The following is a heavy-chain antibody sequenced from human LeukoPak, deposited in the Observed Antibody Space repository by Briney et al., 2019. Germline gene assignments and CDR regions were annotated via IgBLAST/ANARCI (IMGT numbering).Heavy chain of an antibody. CDR3: SRDHRGSGSNYYYYYMDV. J-gene: IGHJ6*03. D-gene: IGHD3-10*01. CDR1: GFTFSSYG. Sequence: GGTLRLSCAASGFTFSSYGMSWVRQAPGKGLEWVSAISGSGGSTYYADSVKGRFTISRDNSKNTLYLQMNSLRAEDTAVYYCSRDHRGSGSNYYYYYMDVWGKGTTVTISS. V-gene: IGHV3-23*01. CDR2: ISGSGGST.